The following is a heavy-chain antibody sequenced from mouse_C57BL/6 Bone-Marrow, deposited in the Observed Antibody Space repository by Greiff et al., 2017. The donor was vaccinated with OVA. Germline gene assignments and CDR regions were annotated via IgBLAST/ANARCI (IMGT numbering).Heavy chain of an antibody. Sequence: EVKLVESGGGLVKPGGSLKLSCAASGFTFSSYAMSWVRQTPEKRLEWVATISDGGSYTYYPDNVKGRFTISRDNAKNNLYLQMSHLKSEDTAMYYCARGYYRAYWGQGTLVTVSA. J-gene: IGHJ3*01. CDR3: ARGYYRAY. V-gene: IGHV5-4*03. CDR2: ISDGGSYT. CDR1: GFTFSSYA. D-gene: IGHD2-1*01.